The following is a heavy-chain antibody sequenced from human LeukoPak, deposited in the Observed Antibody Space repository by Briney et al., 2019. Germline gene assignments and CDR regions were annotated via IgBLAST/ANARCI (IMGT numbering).Heavy chain of an antibody. CDR3: AKVLYGSGSYLSY. V-gene: IGHV3-23*01. Sequence: GGSLRLSCAASGFTFSSYAMSWVRQAPGKGLERVSAISGSGVSTYYADSVKGRFTISRDNFKNTLYLQMNSLRAEDTAVYYCAKVLYGSGSYLSYWGQGTLVTVSS. D-gene: IGHD3-10*01. CDR1: GFTFSSYA. J-gene: IGHJ4*02. CDR2: ISGSGVST.